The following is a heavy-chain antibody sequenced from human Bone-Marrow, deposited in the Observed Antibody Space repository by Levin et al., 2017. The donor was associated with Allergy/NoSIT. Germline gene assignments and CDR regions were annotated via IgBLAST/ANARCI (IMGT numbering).Heavy chain of an antibody. CDR2: ISSGGGST. Sequence: PGGSLRLSCTTSGFTFSTYAMHWVRQAPGKGLEWVAAISSGGGSTYYADSVKGRSIISRDNSKNTLYLQVDSLRAEDTAVFYCAKNYHDFWSGYSNHFDYWGQGTLVSVSS. CDR3: AKNYHDFWSGYSNHFDY. CDR1: GFTFSTYA. J-gene: IGHJ4*02. V-gene: IGHV3-23*01. D-gene: IGHD3-3*01.